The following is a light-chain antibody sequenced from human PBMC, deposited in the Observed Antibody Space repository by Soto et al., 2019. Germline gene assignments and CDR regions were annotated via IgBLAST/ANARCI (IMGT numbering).Light chain of an antibody. Sequence: IVMTQSPDSLAVSLGERATINCKSSQSVLYSSNNKNYLAWYQHTPGQPPKLLIYWASIRESGVPERFSGSGAGTDFTRTITSLQAGDVAVDYCQQYHSTTITFGQGTRLEIK. CDR2: WAS. CDR1: QSVLYSSNNKNY. J-gene: IGKJ5*01. CDR3: QQYHSTTIT. V-gene: IGKV4-1*01.